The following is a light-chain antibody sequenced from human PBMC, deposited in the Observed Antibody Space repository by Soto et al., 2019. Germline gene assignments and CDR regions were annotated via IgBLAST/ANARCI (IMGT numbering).Light chain of an antibody. Sequence: IQMTQSPSTRSSSLGDRVTITCRASQSISTWLAWYQQEPGKAPKLLIHKASSLQSGVPSRFSGSVSGTDGTITISSLHQDDGTTYDCQQSNSYSPTFGQGTKVDIK. V-gene: IGKV1-5*03. CDR2: KAS. CDR3: QQSNSYSPT. CDR1: QSISTW. J-gene: IGKJ1*01.